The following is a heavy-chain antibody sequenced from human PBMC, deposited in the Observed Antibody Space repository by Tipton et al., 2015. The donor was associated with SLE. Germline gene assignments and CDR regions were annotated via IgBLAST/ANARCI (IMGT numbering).Heavy chain of an antibody. CDR2: IYSSGVT. Sequence: TLSLTCTVSGDSINGYYWSWIRQSAGKGLEWIGRIYSSGVTHYTSSLKSRVTMSVDASQNHFSLTLSSVTAADTAVYFCASDRNIVYWSASTEVDAFDIWGRGSTVIVSS. CDR3: ASDRNIVYWSASTEVDAFDI. CDR1: GDSINGYY. V-gene: IGHV4-4*07. D-gene: IGHD2/OR15-2a*01. J-gene: IGHJ3*02.